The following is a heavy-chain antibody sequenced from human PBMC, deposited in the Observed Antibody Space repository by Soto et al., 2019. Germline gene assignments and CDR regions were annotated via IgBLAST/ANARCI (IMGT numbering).Heavy chain of an antibody. D-gene: IGHD2-15*01. CDR1: GFTFSSYA. V-gene: IGHV3-23*01. J-gene: IGHJ4*02. CDR2: ISGSDNSI. CDR3: AKGVSGSCYSGSDY. Sequence: GGSLRLSCAASGFTFSSYAMSWVRQAPGKGLEWVSGISGSDNSITYADSVKGRFTISRDNTKNTLYLQMNSLRAEDTAVYYCAKGVSGSCYSGSDYWGQGNLVTVSS.